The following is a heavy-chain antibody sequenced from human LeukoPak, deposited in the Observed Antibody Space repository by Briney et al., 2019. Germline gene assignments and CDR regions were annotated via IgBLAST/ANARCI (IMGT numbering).Heavy chain of an antibody. V-gene: IGHV4-59*01. CDR1: GGSISSYY. CDR3: ASQAGRYGDFDY. D-gene: IGHD4-17*01. CDR2: IYYSGST. Sequence: KPSETLSLTCTVSGGSISSYYWSWIRQPPGKGLEWIGYIYYSGSTNYNPSLKSRVTISVDTSRNQFSLKLSSVTAADTAVYYCASQAGRYGDFDYWGQGTLVTVSS. J-gene: IGHJ4*02.